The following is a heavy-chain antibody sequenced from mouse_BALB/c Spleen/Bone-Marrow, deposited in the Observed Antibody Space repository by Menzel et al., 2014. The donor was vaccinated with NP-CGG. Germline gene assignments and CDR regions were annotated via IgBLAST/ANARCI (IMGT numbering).Heavy chain of an antibody. CDR3: AREGVYAPFVY. V-gene: IGHV1-20*01. D-gene: IGHD2-3*01. CDR1: GYSLTGYF. J-gene: IGHJ3*01. Sequence: EVKLMEAGSELAKPGASVKISCKASGYSLTGYFMNWVMQSHGKSLERIGRINPYNGDTFYNQKFKGKATLTVGKSSSTAYMQLSSLTSEDSAVYYCAREGVYAPFVYWGQGTLVTVSA. CDR2: INPYNGDT.